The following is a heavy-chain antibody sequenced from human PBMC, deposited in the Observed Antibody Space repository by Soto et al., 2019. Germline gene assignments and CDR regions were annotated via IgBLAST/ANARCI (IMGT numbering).Heavy chain of an antibody. Sequence: QVQLVQSGAEVKKPGASVKVSCKASGYTFSNYALHWVRQAPGQRLEWMGWINADNGNTKYSQKFQGRVTFTRDTSASTAYMDLSSLRSEDTAMYYCASPSYGSGNYYWGQGTLVTVSS. CDR2: INADNGNT. CDR3: ASPSYGSGNYY. V-gene: IGHV1-3*01. D-gene: IGHD3-10*01. J-gene: IGHJ4*02. CDR1: GYTFSNYA.